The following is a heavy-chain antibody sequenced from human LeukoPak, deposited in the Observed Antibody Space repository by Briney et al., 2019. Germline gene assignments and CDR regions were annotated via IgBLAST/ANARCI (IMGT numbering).Heavy chain of an antibody. CDR1: GFIFSSYG. CDR2: IRYNGSNK. CDR3: AKGSGYYTYNWFDP. Sequence: GGSLRLSCAASGFIFSSYGMHWVRQAPGKGLEWVAFIRYNGSNKYYADSVRGRFTISRDDSKDTPYLQMNSLRGDDTAVYYCAKGSGYYTYNWFDPWGQGTLVTVSS. D-gene: IGHD3-3*01. J-gene: IGHJ5*02. V-gene: IGHV3-30*02.